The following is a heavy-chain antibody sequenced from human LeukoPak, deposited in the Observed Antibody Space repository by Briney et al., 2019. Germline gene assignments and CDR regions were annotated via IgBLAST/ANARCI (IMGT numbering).Heavy chain of an antibody. Sequence: SETLSLTCTVSGGSISSYYWSWIRQPPGKGLEWIGYIYYSVSTNYNPSLKSRVTMSVDMSKNQFSLKLSSVTAADTAVYYCPRPKEVVAGYFDFWGQGILVTVSS. D-gene: IGHD6-19*01. V-gene: IGHV4-59*01. CDR3: PRPKEVVAGYFDF. CDR1: GGSISSYY. CDR2: IYYSVST. J-gene: IGHJ4*02.